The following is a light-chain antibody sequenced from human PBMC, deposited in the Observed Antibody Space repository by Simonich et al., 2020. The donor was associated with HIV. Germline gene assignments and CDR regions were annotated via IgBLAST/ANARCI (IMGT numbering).Light chain of an antibody. CDR2: WAS. J-gene: IGKJ1*01. CDR1: QSVLYSSNNKNY. CDR3: QQYYSTPRT. Sequence: DIMMTQYPDSMAVSLGESATINFKSSQSVLYSSNNKNYLAWYKEKPGQPPKLFIYWASTRESGVPDRFSGSGSGTDFTLTINSLQTEDVAVYYCQQYYSTPRTFGQGTKVEIK. V-gene: IGKV4-1*01.